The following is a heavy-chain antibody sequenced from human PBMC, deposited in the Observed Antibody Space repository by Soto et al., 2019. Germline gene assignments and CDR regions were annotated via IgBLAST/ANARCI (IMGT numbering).Heavy chain of an antibody. CDR2: INAGNGNT. J-gene: IGHJ4*02. D-gene: IGHD6-13*01. CDR1: GYTFTSYA. CDR3: ARDLYVAASGHDN. V-gene: IGHV1-3*01. Sequence: GASVKVSCKASGYTFTSYAMHWVRQAPGQRLEWMGWINAGNGNTKYSQNLQGRVTLTRDTSTNTAYMELGSLRSEDTAVYYCARDLYVAASGHDNWGQGTLVTVSS.